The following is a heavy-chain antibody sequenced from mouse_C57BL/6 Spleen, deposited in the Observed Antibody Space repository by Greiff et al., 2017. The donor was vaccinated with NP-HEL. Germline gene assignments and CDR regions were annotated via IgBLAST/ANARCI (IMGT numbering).Heavy chain of an antibody. CDR1: GYTFTDYN. CDR3: ARGEFITTVVAKAMDY. Sequence: VQLQQSGPELVKPGASVKIPCKASGYTFTDYNMDWVKQSHGKSLEWIGDTNPNNGGTIYNQKFKGKATLTVDKSSSTAYMELRSLTSEDTAVYYCARGEFITTVVAKAMDYWGQGTSVTVSS. V-gene: IGHV1-18*01. CDR2: TNPNNGGT. D-gene: IGHD1-1*01. J-gene: IGHJ4*01.